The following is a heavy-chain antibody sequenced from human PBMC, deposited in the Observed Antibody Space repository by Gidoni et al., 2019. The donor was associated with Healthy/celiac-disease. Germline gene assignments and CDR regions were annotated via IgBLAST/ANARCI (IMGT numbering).Heavy chain of an antibody. CDR2: IWYDGSNK. Sequence: QVQLVESGGGVVQPGRSLRLSCAASGFTFSSYGMHWVRQAPGKGLEWVAVIWYDGSNKYYADSVKGRFTISRDNSKNTLYLQMNSLRAEDTAVYYCARDLGVRGVIYYYYYGMDVWGQGTTVTVSS. J-gene: IGHJ6*02. D-gene: IGHD3-10*01. CDR1: GFTFSSYG. V-gene: IGHV3-33*01. CDR3: ARDLGVRGVIYYYYYGMDV.